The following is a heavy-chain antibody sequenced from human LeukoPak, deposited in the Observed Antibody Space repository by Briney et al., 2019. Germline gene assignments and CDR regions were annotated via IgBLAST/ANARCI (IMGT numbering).Heavy chain of an antibody. V-gene: IGHV4-59*01. J-gene: IGHJ5*02. CDR2: IFYSGST. D-gene: IGHD3-10*01. CDR3: SRSECVYYGSGSSGSYYPHWFDP. Sequence: PSETLSLTCTVSGGSISSYYWSWIRQPPGKGLEWIGYIFYSGSTKYNPSLKSRVTISLDTSQNQFSLKMTSVTAADTAVYYCSRSECVYYGSGSSGSYYPHWFDPWGQGTLVTVSS. CDR1: GGSISSYY.